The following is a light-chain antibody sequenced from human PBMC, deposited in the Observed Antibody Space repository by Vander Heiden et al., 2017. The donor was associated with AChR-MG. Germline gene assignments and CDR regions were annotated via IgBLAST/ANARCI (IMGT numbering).Light chain of an antibody. CDR2: QYT. J-gene: IGLJ2*01. CDR1: KLGDKY. CDR3: QAWDSSTVV. V-gene: IGLV3-1*01. Sequence: SYELTQPPSVSVSPGQTASITCSGDKLGDKYACWYQQKPGQSPVLVIHQYTKRPSGIPERFSGSNSGNTATLTISGTQAMDEADYYCQAWDSSTVVFGGGTKLTVL.